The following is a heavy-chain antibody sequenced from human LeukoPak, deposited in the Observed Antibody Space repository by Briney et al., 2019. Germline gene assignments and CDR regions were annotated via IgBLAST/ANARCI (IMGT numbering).Heavy chain of an antibody. CDR2: INPNSGGT. V-gene: IGHV1-2*02. CDR3: AREIVVRGAFDI. J-gene: IGHJ3*02. D-gene: IGHD3-22*01. CDR1: GYTFTRYY. Sequence: GASVKVSCKASGYTFTRYYMHWVRQAPGQGLEWMGWINPNSGGTNYVQKFQGRVTMTRDTSISTAYMELSRLRSDDTAVYYCAREIVVRGAFDIWGQGTMVTVSS.